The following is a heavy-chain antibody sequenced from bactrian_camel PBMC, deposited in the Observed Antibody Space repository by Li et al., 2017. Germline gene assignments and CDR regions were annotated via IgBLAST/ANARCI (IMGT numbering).Heavy chain of an antibody. J-gene: IGHJ7*01. CDR2: LYVRGDET. D-gene: IGHD2*01. V-gene: IGHV3S54*01. CDR1: GYNYDRNR. Sequence: HVQLVESGGGSVQAGGSLNLSCEASGYNYDRNRLGWFRQAPGKEREVVAHLYVRGDETFYAVAVKGRFIISQDNAKNMVYLQMNSLKSEDTAMYYCAADIGLSGGYCYRGVTGVYYSGMDYWGKGTQVTVS.